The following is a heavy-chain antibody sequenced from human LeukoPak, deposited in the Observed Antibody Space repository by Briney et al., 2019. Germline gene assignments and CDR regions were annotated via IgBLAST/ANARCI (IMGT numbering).Heavy chain of an antibody. CDR3: ARSDSGYSYGWYYFDY. D-gene: IGHD5-18*01. V-gene: IGHV1-69*13. CDR1: GGTFSRYA. Sequence: SVKVSCKASGGTFSRYAISWERQAPGQGLEWMGGIIPIFGTANYAQKFQGRVTITADESTSTAYMELSSLRSEDTAVYYCARSDSGYSYGWYYFDYWGQGTLVTVSS. CDR2: IIPIFGTA. J-gene: IGHJ4*02.